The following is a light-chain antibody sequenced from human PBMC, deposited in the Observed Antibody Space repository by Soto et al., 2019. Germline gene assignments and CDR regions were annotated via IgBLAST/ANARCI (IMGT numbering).Light chain of an antibody. CDR1: QSISNW. CDR2: DAS. V-gene: IGKV1-5*01. CDR3: QQYNSYST. J-gene: IGKJ1*01. Sequence: DIQMTQSPSTLSTSVGDRVTITCRASQSISNWLAWYQQKPGKAPKLLIYDASSLESGVPSRFSGSGSGTEFTLTLSSLQPDDFATYYCQQYNSYSTFGQGTKVEIK.